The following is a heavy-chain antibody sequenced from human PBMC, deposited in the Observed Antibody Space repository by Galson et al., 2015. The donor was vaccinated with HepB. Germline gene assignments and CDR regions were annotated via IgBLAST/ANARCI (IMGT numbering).Heavy chain of an antibody. Sequence: SLRLSCAASDFTFTTYTMNWVRQAPGKGLEWVSSISGNSDYIYYADSVKGRFTISRDNAKNSLYLQMNSLRAEDTAVYYCASGSWGSFEFWGQGTLVTVSS. CDR3: ASGSWGSFEF. V-gene: IGHV3-21*01. D-gene: IGHD1-26*01. CDR2: ISGNSDYI. J-gene: IGHJ4*02. CDR1: DFTFTTYT.